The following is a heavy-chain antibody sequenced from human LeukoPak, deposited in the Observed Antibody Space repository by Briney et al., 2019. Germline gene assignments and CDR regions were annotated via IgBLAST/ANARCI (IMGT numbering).Heavy chain of an antibody. Sequence: GASVKVSCKASGYTFTSYGISWVRHPPGQGLEWMGWISAYNGNTNYDQKLPGKGTMTTYTSTSTAYMELRSMRSDYTAVYYCARDLPWSIDYGYYPRLYYYGMDVWGQGTTVTVSS. J-gene: IGHJ6*02. CDR1: GYTFTSYG. V-gene: IGHV1-18*01. D-gene: IGHD4-17*01. CDR2: ISAYNGNT. CDR3: ARDLPWSIDYGYYPRLYYYGMDV.